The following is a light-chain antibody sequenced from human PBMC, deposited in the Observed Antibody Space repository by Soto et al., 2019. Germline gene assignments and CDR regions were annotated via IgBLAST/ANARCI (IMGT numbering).Light chain of an antibody. CDR1: SSDVGGYNY. J-gene: IGLJ2*01. CDR3: SSYTTSNTVV. CDR2: DVT. V-gene: IGLV2-14*03. Sequence: HSVLTQPASVSAYPGQSITISCSGTSSDVGGYNYVSWYQQRPGKAPQLLIYDVTNRPSGVSYRFSGSKSGSTASLTISGLQAEDEADYYCSSYTTSNTVVFGGGTQLTVL.